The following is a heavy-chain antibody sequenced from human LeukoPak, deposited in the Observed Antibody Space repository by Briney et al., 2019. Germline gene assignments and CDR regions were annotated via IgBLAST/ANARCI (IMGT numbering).Heavy chain of an antibody. J-gene: IGHJ5*02. CDR1: GFTFSSYS. CDR3: ARDRLLHCSGGSYCIGWFDP. Sequence: GGSLSLSCAASGFTFSSYSMKWVRQAPGKVRGWVSSISSNSSYIYYADSVKGRFTISRDNAKNSVHLQMNSLRAEDTAVYYCARDRLLHCSGGSYCIGWFDPWGQGTLVTVSS. V-gene: IGHV3-21*01. CDR2: ISSNSSYI. D-gene: IGHD2-15*01.